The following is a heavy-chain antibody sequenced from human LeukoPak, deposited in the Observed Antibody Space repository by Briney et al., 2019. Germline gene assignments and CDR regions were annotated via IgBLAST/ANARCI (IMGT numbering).Heavy chain of an antibody. D-gene: IGHD2/OR15-2a*01. CDR2: VIDNRGT. CDR3: ARDMAPFAF. CDR1: GGSISTYY. Sequence: PSETLSLTCTVSGGSISTYYWSWLRQPPGKGLEWIGNVIDNRGTYYTPSLKSRVSISIDKFQNQFSLKLTSVTAVDTAVYYCARDMAPFAFWGQGILVTVSS. V-gene: IGHV4-59*01. J-gene: IGHJ4*02.